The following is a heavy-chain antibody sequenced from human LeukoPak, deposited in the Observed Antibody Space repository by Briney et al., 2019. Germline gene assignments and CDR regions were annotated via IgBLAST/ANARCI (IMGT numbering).Heavy chain of an antibody. D-gene: IGHD3-22*01. J-gene: IGHJ4*02. V-gene: IGHV4-59*12. CDR3: ARRGYYYDSSGYYPEYYFDY. CDR1: GGSISSYY. Sequence: SETLSLTCTVSGGSISSYYWSWIRQPPGKGLEWIGYIYYSGSTNYNPSLKSRVTISVDTSKNQFSLKLSSVTAADTAVYYCARRGYYYDSSGYYPEYYFDYWGQGTLVTVSS. CDR2: IYYSGST.